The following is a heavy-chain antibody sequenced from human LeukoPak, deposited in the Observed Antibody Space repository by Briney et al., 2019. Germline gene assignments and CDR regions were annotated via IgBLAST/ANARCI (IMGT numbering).Heavy chain of an antibody. V-gene: IGHV4-38-2*01. CDR2: IYHGGSN. Sequence: PSETLSLNCAVSGYSISSVYYWGRVRQPPGKGLEWIGSIYHGGSNFYSPSLKSRVTLSVDTSKNQSSLKLYSVAAADTAVYYWARHMSGSYYDALDIWGQGTMVTVSS. J-gene: IGHJ3*02. CDR1: GYSISSVYY. CDR3: ARHMSGSYYDALDI. D-gene: IGHD1-26*01.